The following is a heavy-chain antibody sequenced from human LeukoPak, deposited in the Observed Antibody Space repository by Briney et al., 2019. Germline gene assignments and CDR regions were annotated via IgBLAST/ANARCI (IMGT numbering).Heavy chain of an antibody. D-gene: IGHD3-22*01. CDR1: DYSINSGYY. J-gene: IGHJ3*02. CDR3: ARDYDSSGYYQDAFDI. V-gene: IGHV4-38-2*02. Sequence: SETLSLTCSVSDYSINSGYYWGWIRQPPGKGLEWIASIYQSGHTYYNPSLKSRVTISVDTSKNQFSLKLSSVTAADTAVYYCARDYDSSGYYQDAFDIWGQGTMVTVSS. CDR2: IYQSGHT.